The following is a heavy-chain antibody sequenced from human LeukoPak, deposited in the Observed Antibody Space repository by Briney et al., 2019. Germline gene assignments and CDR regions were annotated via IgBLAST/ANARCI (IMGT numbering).Heavy chain of an antibody. V-gene: IGHV4-4*02. CDR3: ARLGRGSSGYWPYYYYYYMDV. J-gene: IGHJ6*03. D-gene: IGHD3-22*01. Sequence: PSETLSLTCAVSGGSISSSNWWSWVRQPPGKGLEWIGEIYHSGSTNYNPSLKSRVTISVDKSKNQFSLKLSSVTAADTAVYYCARLGRGSSGYWPYYYYYYMDVWGKGTTVTVSS. CDR1: GGSISSSNW. CDR2: IYHSGST.